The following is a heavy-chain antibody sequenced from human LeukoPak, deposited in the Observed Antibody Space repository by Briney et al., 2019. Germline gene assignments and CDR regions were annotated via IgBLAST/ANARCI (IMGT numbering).Heavy chain of an antibody. J-gene: IGHJ6*03. CDR2: IKQDGSEK. V-gene: IGHV3-7*01. CDR1: GFTFSSYW. D-gene: IGHD3-3*01. Sequence: GGSLRLSCAASGFTFSSYWMSWVRQAPGKGLEWVANIKQDGSEKYYVDSVKGRFTISRDNAKNSLYLQMNSLRAEDTAVYYCARLDDFWSGYWGNYCYYMDVWGKGTTVTVSS. CDR3: ARLDDFWSGYWGNYCYYMDV.